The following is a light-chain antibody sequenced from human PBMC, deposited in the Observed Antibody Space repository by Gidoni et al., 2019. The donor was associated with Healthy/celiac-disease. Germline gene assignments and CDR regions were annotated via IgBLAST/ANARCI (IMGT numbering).Light chain of an antibody. V-gene: IGKV1-9*01. CDR1: QGISSY. CDR3: QQLNSYPLFT. J-gene: IGKJ3*01. CDR2: AAS. Sequence: IQLTQSPSSLSASVGDRVTITCRARQGISSYLAWYQQQPGKAPKLLIYAASTLQSGVPSRFSGSGSGADFTLTISSRQPEDFATYYCQQLNSYPLFTFGPGTKVDIK.